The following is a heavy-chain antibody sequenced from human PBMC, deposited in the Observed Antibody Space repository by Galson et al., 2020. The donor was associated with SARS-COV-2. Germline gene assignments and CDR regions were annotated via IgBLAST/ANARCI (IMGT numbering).Heavy chain of an antibody. CDR2: ISTSGSTI. CDR1: GFTFSDYY. J-gene: IGHJ6*02. D-gene: IGHD3-10*01. CDR3: ARDGRGLQSGDNGMDV. V-gene: IGHV3-11*01. Sequence: PGGSLRLSCAASGFTFSDYYMTWIRQAPGKGLEWLSYISTSGSTIYYADSVKGRFTISRDNAKNSLSLQMNSLRAEDTAVYYCARDGRGLQSGDNGMDVWGQGTTVTVSS.